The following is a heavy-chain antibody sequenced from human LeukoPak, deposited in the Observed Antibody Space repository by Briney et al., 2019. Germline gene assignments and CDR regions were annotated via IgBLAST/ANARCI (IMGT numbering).Heavy chain of an antibody. CDR2: IIPILGIA. V-gene: IGHV1-69*02. CDR3: ARGPAQATYYDFWSGSTTSNWFDP. Sequence: SVKLSCKASGATFSSYTISWVAQAPGQGLEWMRRIIPILGIANYAQKFQGRVAITADKSTSTAYMELSSLRAEDTAVYYCARGPAQATYYDFWSGSTTSNWFDPWGQGTLVTVSS. D-gene: IGHD3-3*01. J-gene: IGHJ5*02. CDR1: GATFSSYT.